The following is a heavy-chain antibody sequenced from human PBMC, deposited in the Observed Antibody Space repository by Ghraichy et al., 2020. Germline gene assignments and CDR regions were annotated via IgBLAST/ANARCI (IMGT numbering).Heavy chain of an antibody. CDR2: IYYSGNT. CDR3: AAKRGYDSGSFDH. D-gene: IGHD6-19*01. Sequence: SETLSLTCTVSGGSMSSYYWSWIRQPPGKGLEWIGYIYYSGNTNYNPSLKSRVTISIDTSKNQSSLRLSSVAAADTAAYYCAAKRGYDSGSFDHWGQGTLVSVSS. V-gene: IGHV4-59*08. J-gene: IGHJ4*02. CDR1: GGSMSSYY.